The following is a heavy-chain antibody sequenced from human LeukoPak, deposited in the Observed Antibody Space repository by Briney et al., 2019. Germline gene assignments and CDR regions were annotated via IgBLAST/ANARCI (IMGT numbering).Heavy chain of an antibody. J-gene: IGHJ4*02. CDR3: ARTPVLLWFGPARGDY. D-gene: IGHD3-10*01. CDR1: GFTFSNAW. Sequence: GGSLRLSCAASGFTFSNAWMSWVRQAPGKGLEWVGRIKSKTDGGTTDYAAPVKGRFTISRDDSKNTLYLQMNSLKTEDTAVYYCARTPVLLWFGPARGDYWGQGTLVTVSS. V-gene: IGHV3-15*01. CDR2: IKSKTDGGTT.